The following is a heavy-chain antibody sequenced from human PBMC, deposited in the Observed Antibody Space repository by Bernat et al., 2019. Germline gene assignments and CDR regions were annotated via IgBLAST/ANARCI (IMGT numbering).Heavy chain of an antibody. CDR2: VSSSGDNS. CDR3: VKDEYSYGHDAFDI. V-gene: IGHV3-64D*06. Sequence: EVQLVESGGGLVQPGGSLRLSCSASGFTLNDFAFHWVRQAPGTGLQYVSGVSSSGDNSSYADSVKGRFTISRDNSRNTLYLEMSSLRAEDTAVYFCVKDEYSYGHDAFDIWGQGTMVTVSS. J-gene: IGHJ3*02. CDR1: GFTLNDFA. D-gene: IGHD5-18*01.